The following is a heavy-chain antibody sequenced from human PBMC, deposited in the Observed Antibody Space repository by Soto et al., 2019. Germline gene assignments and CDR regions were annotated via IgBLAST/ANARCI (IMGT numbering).Heavy chain of an antibody. CDR1: GFTFSDYY. D-gene: IGHD2-15*01. V-gene: IGHV3-11*01. Sequence: QVQLVESGGGLVKPGGSLRLSCAASGFTFSDYYMSWLRQAPGKGLEWVSYISTSGRTIYYADAVKGSFTISRDNAKKSLYLQMNGLRAEEKDVYYCARLATPIDYWGQGTLVTVSS. CDR3: ARLATPIDY. J-gene: IGHJ4*02. CDR2: ISTSGRTI.